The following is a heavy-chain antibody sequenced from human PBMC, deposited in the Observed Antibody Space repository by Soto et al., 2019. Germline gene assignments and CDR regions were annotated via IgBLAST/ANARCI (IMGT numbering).Heavy chain of an antibody. CDR1: GFTFSSYA. J-gene: IGHJ4*02. V-gene: IGHV3-30-3*01. CDR2: ISYDGSNK. CDR3: ARDSNSWYLGFYIDY. Sequence: PGGSLRLSCAASGFTFSSYAMHWVRQAPGKGLEWVAVISYDGSNKYYADSVKGRFTISRDNSKNTLYLQMNSLRAEDTAVYYCARDSNSWYLGFYIDYWGQGTLVTVSS. D-gene: IGHD6-13*01.